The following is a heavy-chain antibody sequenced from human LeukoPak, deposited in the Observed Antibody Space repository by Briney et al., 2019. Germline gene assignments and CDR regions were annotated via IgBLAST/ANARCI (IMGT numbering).Heavy chain of an antibody. J-gene: IGHJ4*02. CDR1: GGSISSYY. V-gene: IGHV4-59*12. CDR3: ARDRMGTVMVPIDH. Sequence: PSETLSLTCTVSGGSISSYYWSWIRQPPGKGLEWIGYIYYSGSTNYNPSLKSRVTISVDTSKNQFSLKLRSVTAADTAVYYCARDRMGTVMVPIDHWGQGTLVTVSS. D-gene: IGHD5-18*01. CDR2: IYYSGST.